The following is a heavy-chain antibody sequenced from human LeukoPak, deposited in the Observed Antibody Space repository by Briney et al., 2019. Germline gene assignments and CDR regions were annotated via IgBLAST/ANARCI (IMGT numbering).Heavy chain of an antibody. V-gene: IGHV6-1*01. J-gene: IGHJ2*01. D-gene: IGHD3-3*02. CDR3: ARGPTFVWYFDL. CDR2: TYYRSKWYN. Sequence: SRTLSLTFAISGDSVSNNSAAWNWLRQSPSRGLEWLGSTYYRSKWYNDYAISVKSRITINPDTSKNQFSLQLNSVTPEDTAVYYCARGPTFVWYFDLWGRGTLVTVSS. CDR1: GDSVSNNSAA.